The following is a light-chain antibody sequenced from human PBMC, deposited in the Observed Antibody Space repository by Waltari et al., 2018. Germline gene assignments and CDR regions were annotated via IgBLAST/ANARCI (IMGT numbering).Light chain of an antibody. J-gene: IGKJ5*01. V-gene: IGKV3D-15*01. CDR1: QSVSGN. CDR2: GAS. Sequence: EIVMTQSPATLSVSPGERATLSCRASQSVSGNLAWYQQKPGQAPRLLIYGASTRATGIPARFSGSASGTEFTLTISSLKSEDSAVYYCQQYYDWRRVTFGQGTRLEIK. CDR3: QQYYDWRRVT.